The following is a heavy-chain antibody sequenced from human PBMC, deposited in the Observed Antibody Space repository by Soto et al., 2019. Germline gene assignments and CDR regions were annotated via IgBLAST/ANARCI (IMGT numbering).Heavy chain of an antibody. V-gene: IGHV4-39*01. CDR3: ASRNWNYAHYYCYGMDV. J-gene: IGHJ6*02. CDR1: GCCISSSSCY. D-gene: IGHD1-7*01. Sequence: SEKLSLICTLSGCCISSSSCYWGWLRLPPGRGLEWIGSIYYSGSTYCNPSLKSRVTISLDPSKNQFSLKLSSVTAADTAVYYCASRNWNYAHYYCYGMDVWCQCTSGT. CDR2: IYYSGST.